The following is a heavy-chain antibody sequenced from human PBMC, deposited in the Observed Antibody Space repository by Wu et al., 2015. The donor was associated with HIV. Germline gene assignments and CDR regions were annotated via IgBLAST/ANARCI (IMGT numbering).Heavy chain of an antibody. CDR3: ARVYVGPYCSSTSCPGGDAFDI. J-gene: IGHJ3*02. CDR1: GYTFTSYG. D-gene: IGHD2-2*01. Sequence: QVQLVQSGAEVKKPGASVKVSCKASGYTFTSYGISWVRQAPGQGLEWMGWISAYNGNTNYAQKLQGRVTMTTDTSTSTAYMELRSLRSDDTAVYYCARVYVGPYCSSTSCPGGDAFDIWAKGQWSPSLQ. V-gene: IGHV1-18*01. CDR2: ISAYNGNT.